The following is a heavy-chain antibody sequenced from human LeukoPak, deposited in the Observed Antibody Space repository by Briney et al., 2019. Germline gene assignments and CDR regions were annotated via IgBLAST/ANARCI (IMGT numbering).Heavy chain of an antibody. CDR2: INAGNGNT. J-gene: IGHJ4*02. CDR1: GYTFTSYA. Sequence: ASVNVSCKASGYTFTSYAMHWVRQAPGQRLEWMGWINAGNGNTKYSQKFQGRVTITRDTSASTAYMELSSLRSEDTAVYYCARTYYDYVWGSYHPAYFDYWGQGTLVTVSS. V-gene: IGHV1-3*01. D-gene: IGHD3-16*01. CDR3: ARTYYDYVWGSYHPAYFDY.